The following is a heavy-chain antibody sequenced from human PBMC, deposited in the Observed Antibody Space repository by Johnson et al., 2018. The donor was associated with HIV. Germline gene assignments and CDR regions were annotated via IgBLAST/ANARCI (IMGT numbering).Heavy chain of an antibody. Sequence: VQLVESGGGVVQPGRSLRLSCAASGFTFSSYAMHWVRQAPGKGLEWVSNINWNGGSTGNADSVKGRFTISRDNAKNSLYLQMNSLRAEDTALYYCARDNVIRGAFDIWGQGTMVTVSS. CDR1: GFTFSSYA. V-gene: IGHV3-20*04. CDR3: ARDNVIRGAFDI. J-gene: IGHJ3*02. CDR2: INWNGGST. D-gene: IGHD2-21*01.